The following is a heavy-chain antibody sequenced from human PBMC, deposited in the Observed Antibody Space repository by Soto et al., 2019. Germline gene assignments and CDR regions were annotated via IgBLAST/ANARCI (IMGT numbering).Heavy chain of an antibody. Sequence: QVQLVQSGAEVKKPGASVKVSCKASGYTFTSYDINWVRQATGQGLEWMGWMNPNSGNTGHAQKFQGRVTMTRNTSISTPYIELSRLRSKDTAVYYFARKNSSASFDAWGSGNLVTVSS. J-gene: IGHJ4*02. CDR1: GYTFTSYD. CDR2: MNPNSGNT. D-gene: IGHD6-6*01. CDR3: ARKNSSASFDA. V-gene: IGHV1-8*01.